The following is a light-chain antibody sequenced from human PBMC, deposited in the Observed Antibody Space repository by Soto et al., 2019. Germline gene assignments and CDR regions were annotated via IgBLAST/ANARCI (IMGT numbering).Light chain of an antibody. CDR2: DVS. CDR3: CSYAGSYTLV. CDR1: SSDVGAYNY. J-gene: IGLJ3*02. Sequence: QSALTQPRSVSGSPGQSVTISCTGTSSDVGAYNYVSWYQQHPGKVPKLMIYDVSSRPSGVPDRFSGSKSGNTASLTISGLQADDEADYYCCSYAGSYTLVFGGGTQLTVL. V-gene: IGLV2-11*01.